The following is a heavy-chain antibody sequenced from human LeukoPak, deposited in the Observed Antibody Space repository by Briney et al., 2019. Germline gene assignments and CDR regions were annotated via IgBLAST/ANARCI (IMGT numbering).Heavy chain of an antibody. CDR3: ARDRRDGYHLIDY. D-gene: IGHD5-24*01. CDR1: GGSISSGGYY. CDR2: IYYSGST. Sequence: SETLSLTCTVSGGSISSGGYYWSWIRQPPGKGLEWIGYIYYSGSTYYNPSLKSRVTISVDTSKNQFSLKLSSVTAADTAVYYCARDRRDGYHLIDYWGQGTLVTVSS. J-gene: IGHJ4*02. V-gene: IGHV4-30-4*01.